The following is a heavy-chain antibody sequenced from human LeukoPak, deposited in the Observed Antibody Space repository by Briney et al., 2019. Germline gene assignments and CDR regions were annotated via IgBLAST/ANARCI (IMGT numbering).Heavy chain of an antibody. CDR3: ARDRQMATIMVAQH. J-gene: IGHJ1*01. D-gene: IGHD5-24*01. CDR2: INWNGGGP. CDR1: GVTFDDYV. V-gene: IGHV3-20*04. Sequence: GGSLRLSCAASGVTFDDYVMSSVRHTPGEGVEWGSGINWNGGGPGYADSVKGRFTISRDNAKNSLYLQMNSLRAEDTALYYCARDRQMATIMVAQHWGQGTLVSVSS.